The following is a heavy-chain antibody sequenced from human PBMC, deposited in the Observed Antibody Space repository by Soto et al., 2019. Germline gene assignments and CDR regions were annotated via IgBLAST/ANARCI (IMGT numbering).Heavy chain of an antibody. CDR1: GYTFTSYA. Sequence: QVQLVQSGAEVKKPGASVKVSCKTSGYTFTSYAISWVRQAPGQGLEWMGWINAYNGNTNYAQKLQGRGTMTTDASTSTDDMELRRLRSDDTAVYYCARDLPTVDYWGQGTLVTVSS. J-gene: IGHJ4*02. CDR2: INAYNGNT. V-gene: IGHV1-18*01. CDR3: ARDLPTVDY.